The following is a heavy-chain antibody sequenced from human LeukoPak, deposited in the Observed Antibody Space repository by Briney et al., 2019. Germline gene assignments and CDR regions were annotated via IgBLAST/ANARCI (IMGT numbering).Heavy chain of an antibody. CDR3: ARDPEFVVRGVALDY. V-gene: IGHV3-21*01. CDR1: GFTFSSYG. J-gene: IGHJ4*02. Sequence: PGGSLRLSCAASGFTFSSYGMSWVRQAPGKGLEWVSSISSSSSYIYYADSVKGRFTISRDNAKNSLYLQMNSLRAEDTAVYYCARDPEFVVRGVALDYWGQGTLVTVSS. CDR2: ISSSSSYI. D-gene: IGHD3-10*01.